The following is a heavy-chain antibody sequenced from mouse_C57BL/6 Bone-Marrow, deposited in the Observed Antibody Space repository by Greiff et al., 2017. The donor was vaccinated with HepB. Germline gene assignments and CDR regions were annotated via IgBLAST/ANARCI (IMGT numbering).Heavy chain of an antibody. CDR1: GYSITSGYY. CDR2: ISYDGSN. D-gene: IGHD1-1*01. Sequence: VQLQQSGPGLVKPSQSLSLTCSVTGYSITSGYYWNWIRQFPGNKLEWMGYISYDGSNNYNPSLKNRISITRDTSKNQFFLKLNSVTTEDTATYYCARASYGSSFYAMDYWGQGTSVTVSS. J-gene: IGHJ4*01. V-gene: IGHV3-6*01. CDR3: ARASYGSSFYAMDY.